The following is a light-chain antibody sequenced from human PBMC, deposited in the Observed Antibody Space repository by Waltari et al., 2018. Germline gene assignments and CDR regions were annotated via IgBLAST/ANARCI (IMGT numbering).Light chain of an antibody. Sequence: IMFTHSPVPLSFSPGERATLSCRASQSISRYLAWYQHKPGQAPRLLIYDASSRATGSPDRFSGSGSGTDFSLTSSRLEPEDFAVYYCQKYGTLPATFGQGTKVEIK. CDR3: QKYGTLPAT. CDR1: QSISRY. V-gene: IGKV3-20*01. J-gene: IGKJ1*01. CDR2: DAS.